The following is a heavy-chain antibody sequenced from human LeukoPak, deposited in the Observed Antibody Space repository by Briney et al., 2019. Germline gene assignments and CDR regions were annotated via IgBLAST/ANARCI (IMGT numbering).Heavy chain of an antibody. V-gene: IGHV4-59*08. CDR3: AIHGGDYVGFDM. CDR1: GGSISTYY. D-gene: IGHD4-23*01. CDR2: VYYSGST. J-gene: IGHJ3*02. Sequence: SETLSLTCTVSGGSISTYYWSWIRQPPGKGLEWIAYVYYSGSTNSNPSLKSRVTISVDTSKNQFSLKLSSVTAADTAVYYCAIHGGDYVGFDMWGQGTMVTVSS.